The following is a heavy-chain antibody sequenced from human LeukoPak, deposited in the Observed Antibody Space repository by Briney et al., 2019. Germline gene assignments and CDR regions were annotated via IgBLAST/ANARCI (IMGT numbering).Heavy chain of an antibody. D-gene: IGHD6-13*01. CDR2: IRYDGSNK. V-gene: IGHV3-30*02. CDR3: AREASIAAAGTGYYYYMDV. CDR1: GFTFSSYG. J-gene: IGHJ6*03. Sequence: GGSLRLSCAASGFTFSSYGMHWVRQAPGKGLEWVAFIRYDGSNKYYADSVKGRFTISRDNAKNSLYLQMNSLRAEDTAVYYCAREASIAAAGTGYYYYMDVWGKGTTVTVSS.